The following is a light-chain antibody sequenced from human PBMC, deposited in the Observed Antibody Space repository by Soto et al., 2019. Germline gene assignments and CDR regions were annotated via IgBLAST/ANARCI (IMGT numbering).Light chain of an antibody. V-gene: IGKV3-20*01. CDR2: GAS. Sequence: EIVLTQSPGSLSLSPGERATLSCRASQSVSGSYLAWYQQAPGQSPRLLIYGASSRAPGIPDRFSGXXSGXXYTLTISRLEPEDFAVYYCQQYGSSPLTFGGGTKVEIK. CDR1: QSVSGSY. CDR3: QQYGSSPLT. J-gene: IGKJ4*01.